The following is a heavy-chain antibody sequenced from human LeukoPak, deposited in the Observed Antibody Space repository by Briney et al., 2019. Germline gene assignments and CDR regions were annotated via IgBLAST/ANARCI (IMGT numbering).Heavy chain of an antibody. CDR1: GGSISSRDHY. D-gene: IGHD3-22*01. CDR3: ARDGYYHDSSGYYY. V-gene: IGHV4-31*03. Sequence: SETLSLTCSVSGGSISSRDHYWSWIRHHPEKGLEWIGYIFYSGSTHYNPSLKSRGTISVDPSKNQFSLKLSSVTAADTAVYYCARDGYYHDSSGYYYWGQGTLVTVSS. J-gene: IGHJ4*02. CDR2: IFYSGST.